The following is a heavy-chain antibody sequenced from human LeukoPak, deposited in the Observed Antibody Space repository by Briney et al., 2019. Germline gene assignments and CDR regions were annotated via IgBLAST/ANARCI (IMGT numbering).Heavy chain of an antibody. CDR2: IIPVLGVV. V-gene: IGHV1-69*10. CDR1: GGTFSSYA. D-gene: IGHD2-21*01. CDR3: ARLVEDSYGMDV. Sequence: AASVKVSCKASGGTFSSYAISWVRQAPGQGLEWMGGIIPVLGVVNYAQKFQGRVTIIADKPTSTAYMEVSSLKSEDTAVYYCARLVEDSYGMDVWGQGTTVTVSS. J-gene: IGHJ6*02.